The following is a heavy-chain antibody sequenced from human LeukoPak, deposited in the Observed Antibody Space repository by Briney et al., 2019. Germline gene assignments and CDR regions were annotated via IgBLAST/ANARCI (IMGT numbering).Heavy chain of an antibody. V-gene: IGHV4-38-2*02. CDR3: ARDTWIQPFYYYYYMDV. D-gene: IGHD5-18*01. CDR2: IYHSGST. CDR1: GYSISSGYY. Sequence: SSETLSLTCAVSGYSISSGYYWGWIRQPPGKGLEWIGSIYHSGSTYYNPSLKSRVTISVDTSKNQFSLKLSSVTAADTAVYYCARDTWIQPFYYYYYMDVWGKGTTVTVSS. J-gene: IGHJ6*03.